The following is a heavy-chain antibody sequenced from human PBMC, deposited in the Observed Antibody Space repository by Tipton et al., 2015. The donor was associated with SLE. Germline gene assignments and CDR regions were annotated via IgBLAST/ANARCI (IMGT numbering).Heavy chain of an antibody. V-gene: IGHV4-59*12. Sequence: TLSLTCTVSGGSTSTYYWNCVRQPPGKGLEWIGYIYYSGSTNYNPSLKSRVTISVDTSKNQFSLKLSSVTAADTAVYYCARGSYDFWSGYGRFDYWGQGTLGPGSS. CDR1: GGSTSTYY. CDR2: IYYSGST. D-gene: IGHD3-3*01. CDR3: ARGSYDFWSGYGRFDY. J-gene: IGHJ4*02.